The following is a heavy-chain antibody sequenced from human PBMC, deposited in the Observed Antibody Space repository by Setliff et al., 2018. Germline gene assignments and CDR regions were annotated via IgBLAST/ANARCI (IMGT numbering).Heavy chain of an antibody. D-gene: IGHD3-9*01. CDR3: ARETYDILTGYTYWYFDL. CDR2: FDPEDEET. Sequence: GASVKVSCKVSGYTLTELSMHWVRQAPGKGLEWMGGFDPEDEETIYAQKFQGRVAMTEDTSTDTAYMELSSLRSEDTAVYYCARETYDILTGYTYWYFDLWGRGTLVTVSS. J-gene: IGHJ2*01. V-gene: IGHV1-24*01. CDR1: GYTLTELS.